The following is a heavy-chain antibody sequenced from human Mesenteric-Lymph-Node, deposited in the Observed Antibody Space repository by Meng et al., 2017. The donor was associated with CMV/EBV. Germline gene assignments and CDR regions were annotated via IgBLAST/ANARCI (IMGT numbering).Heavy chain of an antibody. V-gene: IGHV4-39*07. J-gene: IGHJ4*02. D-gene: IGHD3-22*01. CDR3: ARVSDYYDSSGYSTFDY. CDR2: IFTSGRT. Sequence: GSLRLSCTVSGGSMNNFAYYWGWFRQPPGEGLQWIGSIFTSGRTSYNSSLKSRINMSIDTSTNQFSLKLSSVTAADTAVYYCARVSDYYDSSGYSTFDYWGQGTLVTVSS. CDR1: GGSMNNFAYY.